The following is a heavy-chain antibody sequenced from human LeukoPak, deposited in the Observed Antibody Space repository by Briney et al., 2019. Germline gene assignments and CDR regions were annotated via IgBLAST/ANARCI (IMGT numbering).Heavy chain of an antibody. CDR2: IRYDGSNK. J-gene: IGHJ1*01. D-gene: IGHD2-21*02. Sequence: GGSLRLSCAASGFTFSSYGMHWVRQAPGKGLEWVAFIRYDGSNKYYADSVKGRFTISRDNSKNTLYLQMNSLRAEDTAVYYCAPRWVTLPAEYFQHWGQGTLVTVSS. CDR3: APRWVTLPAEYFQH. CDR1: GFTFSSYG. V-gene: IGHV3-30*02.